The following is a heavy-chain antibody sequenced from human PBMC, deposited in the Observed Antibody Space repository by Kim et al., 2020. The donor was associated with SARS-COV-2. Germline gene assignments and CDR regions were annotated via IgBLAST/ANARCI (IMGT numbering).Heavy chain of an antibody. D-gene: IGHD5-12*01. CDR3: ARLPPGWLPEGGFDY. V-gene: IGHV3-7*01. CDR2: IKQDGSEK. Sequence: GGSLRLSCAASGFTFSSYWMSWVRQAPGKGLEWVANIKQDGSEKYYVDSVKGRFTISRDNAKNSLYLQMNSLRAEDTAVYYCARLPPGWLPEGGFDYWGQGTLVTVSS. CDR1: GFTFSSYW. J-gene: IGHJ4*02.